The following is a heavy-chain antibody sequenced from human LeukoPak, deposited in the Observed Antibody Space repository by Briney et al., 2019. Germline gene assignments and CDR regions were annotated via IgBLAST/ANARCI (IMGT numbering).Heavy chain of an antibody. CDR3: ARDPKTYSGSYYKGLDY. CDR1: GGSISSGGYY. CDR2: IYYSGST. Sequence: PSQTLSLTCTVSGGSISSGGYYWSWIRQHPGKGLEWIGYIYYSGSTYYNPSLKSRVTISVDTSKNQFSLKLSSVTAADTAVYYCARDPKTYSGSYYKGLDYWGQGTLVTVSS. D-gene: IGHD3-10*01. V-gene: IGHV4-31*03. J-gene: IGHJ4*02.